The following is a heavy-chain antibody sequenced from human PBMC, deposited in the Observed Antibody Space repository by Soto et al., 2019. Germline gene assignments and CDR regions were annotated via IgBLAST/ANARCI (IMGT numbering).Heavy chain of an antibody. CDR2: IIPIFGTA. CDR1: GGTFSSYA. V-gene: IGHV1-69*01. CDR3: ARDYDILTGYPQDYYYYGMDV. Sequence: VKVSCKASGGTFSSYAISWVRQAPGQGLEWMGGIIPIFGTANYAQKFQGRVTITADESTSTAYMELSSLRSEDTAVYYCARDYDILTGYPQDYYYYGMDVWGQGTTVTVSS. J-gene: IGHJ6*02. D-gene: IGHD3-9*01.